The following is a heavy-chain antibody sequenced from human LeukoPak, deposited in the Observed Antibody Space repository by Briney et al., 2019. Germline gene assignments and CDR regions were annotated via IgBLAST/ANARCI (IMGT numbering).Heavy chain of an antibody. V-gene: IGHV1-2*02. D-gene: IGHD2-2*01. Sequence: GASVKVSCKASGYTFTGYYMHWVRQAPGQGLEWMGWINPNSGGTNYAQKFQGRVTMTRDTSISTAYMELSRLRSDDTAVYYCARVPVYCSSTSCSFYWFDPWGQGTLVTVSS. CDR3: ARVPVYCSSTSCSFYWFDP. CDR1: GYTFTGYY. J-gene: IGHJ5*02. CDR2: INPNSGGT.